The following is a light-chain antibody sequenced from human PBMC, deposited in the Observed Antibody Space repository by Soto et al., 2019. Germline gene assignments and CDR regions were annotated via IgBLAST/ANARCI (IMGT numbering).Light chain of an antibody. J-gene: IGKJ1*01. Sequence: DIQMTQSPSTLSASVGDRVTITCRARQSISIWLAWYQQKPGKAPRLLIYDASILESGVPSRFSGSGSGTEFTLTISSLQPDDFATYYCQQYNSYRTFGQVTKVEI. CDR3: QQYNSYRT. CDR1: QSISIW. V-gene: IGKV1-5*01. CDR2: DAS.